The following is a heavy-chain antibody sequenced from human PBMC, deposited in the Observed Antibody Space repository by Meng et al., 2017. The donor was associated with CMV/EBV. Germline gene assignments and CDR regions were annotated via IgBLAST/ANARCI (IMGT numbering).Heavy chain of an antibody. Sequence: GGSLRLSCAASGFTVSGNHMSWVRQAPGKGLEWVAVISYDGSNKYYADSVKGRFTISRDNSKNTLYLQMNSLRAEDTAVYYCARDSWGYVMRYYGMDVWGQGTTVTVSS. D-gene: IGHD3-16*01. CDR1: GFTVSGNH. J-gene: IGHJ6*02. CDR2: ISYDGSNK. CDR3: ARDSWGYVMRYYGMDV. V-gene: IGHV3-30*03.